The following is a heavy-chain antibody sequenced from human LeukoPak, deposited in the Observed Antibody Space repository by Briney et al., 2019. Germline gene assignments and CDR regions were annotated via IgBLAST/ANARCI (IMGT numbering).Heavy chain of an antibody. CDR1: GFIFSSYW. Sequence: GGSLRLSCAASGFIFSSYWMSWVRQAPGKGLEWVANIKQDGSEKYYGDSVKGRFTISRDNAKNSLYLQMNSLRAEDTAVYYCAELGITMIGGVWGKGTTVTISS. V-gene: IGHV3-7*01. CDR3: AELGITMIGGV. J-gene: IGHJ6*04. D-gene: IGHD3-10*02. CDR2: IKQDGSEK.